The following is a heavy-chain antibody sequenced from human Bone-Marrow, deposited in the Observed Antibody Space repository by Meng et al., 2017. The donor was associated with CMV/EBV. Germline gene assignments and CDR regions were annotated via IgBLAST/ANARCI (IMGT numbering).Heavy chain of an antibody. CDR3: ARDPLYYDFWSGPKSYYYGMDV. D-gene: IGHD3-3*01. V-gene: IGHV4-34*01. Sequence: SETLSLTCAVYGGSFSGYYWSWIRQPPGKGLEWIGEINHSGSTNYNPSLKSRVTISVDTSKNQFSLKLSSVTAADTAVYYCARDPLYYDFWSGPKSYYYGMDVWGQGTTVTVSS. CDR2: INHSGST. J-gene: IGHJ6*02. CDR1: GGSFSGYY.